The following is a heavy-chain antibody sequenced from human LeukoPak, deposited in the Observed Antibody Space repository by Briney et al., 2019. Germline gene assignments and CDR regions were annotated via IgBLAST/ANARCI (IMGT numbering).Heavy chain of an antibody. D-gene: IGHD5-12*01. CDR2: VSSASGFI. V-gene: IGHV3-21*01. CDR3: ARPGGYDWVGYYNYHYGMDV. J-gene: IGHJ6*02. CDR1: EFTFNRYR. Sequence: GGSLRLSCTASEFTFNRYRINWVRKAPGRGLEWVSSVSSASGFIYYADSVKGRFTISRDNAKNSVYLQMNSLRAEDTAIYYCARPGGYDWVGYYNYHYGMDVWGQGTTVTVSS.